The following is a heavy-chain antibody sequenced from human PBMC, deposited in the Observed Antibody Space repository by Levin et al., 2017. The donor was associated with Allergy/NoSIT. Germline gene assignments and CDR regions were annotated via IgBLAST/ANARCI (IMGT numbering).Heavy chain of an antibody. CDR3: ARDGDRKGSWPYDAFEF. V-gene: IGHV1-69*06. D-gene: IGHD6-13*01. J-gene: IGHJ3*01. CDR2: LLPLFFPS. CDR1: GGTLSNNA. Sequence: SSLKVSCKAFGGTLSNNAISWVRQAPGQGLEWMVCLLPLFFPSPSSPPFPCRVTITADKSTSTAYMQLSGLRSEDTAVYFCARDGDRKGSWPYDAFEFWGQGTVVAVSS.